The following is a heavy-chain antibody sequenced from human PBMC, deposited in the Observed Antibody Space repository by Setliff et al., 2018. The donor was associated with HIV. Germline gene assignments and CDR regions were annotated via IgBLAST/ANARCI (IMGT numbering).Heavy chain of an antibody. V-gene: IGHV4-38-2*02. CDR3: ARQAWHYDRDGYFIDY. Sequence: SETLSLTCTVSGYFISNGYYWGWIRQPPGKGLEWVGTIYQNGNTYYSPSLESRVSVSMDMSRNQFSVKLNSATAADTAVYYCARQAWHYDRDGYFIDYWGQGKLVTVSS. D-gene: IGHD3-22*01. J-gene: IGHJ4*02. CDR1: GYFISNGYY. CDR2: IYQNGNT.